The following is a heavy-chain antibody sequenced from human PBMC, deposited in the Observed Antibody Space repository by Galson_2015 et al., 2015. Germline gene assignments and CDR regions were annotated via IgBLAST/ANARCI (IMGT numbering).Heavy chain of an antibody. CDR1: GYTFTSYY. Sequence: SVKVSCKASGYTFTSYYMHWVRQAPGQGLEWMGIINPSGGSTSYAQKFQGRVTMTRYTSTSTVYMELSSLRSDDTAVYYCARENVAVAGTGDYFDYWVQGTLVTVSS. CDR2: INPSGGST. D-gene: IGHD6-19*01. J-gene: IGHJ4*02. CDR3: ARENVAVAGTGDYFDY. V-gene: IGHV1-46*01.